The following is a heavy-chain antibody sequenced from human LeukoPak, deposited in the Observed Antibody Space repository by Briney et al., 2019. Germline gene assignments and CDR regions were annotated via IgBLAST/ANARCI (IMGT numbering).Heavy chain of an antibody. J-gene: IGHJ4*02. V-gene: IGHV3-23*01. Sequence: PGGSLRLSCAASGFLFGSHAMNWVRQAPGKGLEWVSGISGSGGSTYYADSVKGRFTISRGNSKNTLFLQMNSLRPEDTAVYLCARDPGGYFDYWGQGTMVTVCS. CDR1: GFLFGSHA. D-gene: IGHD3-10*01. CDR2: ISGSGGST. CDR3: ARDPGGYFDY.